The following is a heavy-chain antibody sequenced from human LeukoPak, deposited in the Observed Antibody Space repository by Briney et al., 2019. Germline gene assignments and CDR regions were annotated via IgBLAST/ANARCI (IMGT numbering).Heavy chain of an antibody. CDR1: GTSIGSGRHY. Sequence: SQTLSLSCTVSGTSIGSGRHYWSWLRQHPGKGLEWIGYIYYSGGTYTTPSLKSRVTMSVDTSKNQFSLKLNSVTAADTAVYYCARSHPFDHWGQGILVIVSS. V-gene: IGHV4-31*03. J-gene: IGHJ5*02. CDR2: IYYSGGT. CDR3: ARSHPFDH.